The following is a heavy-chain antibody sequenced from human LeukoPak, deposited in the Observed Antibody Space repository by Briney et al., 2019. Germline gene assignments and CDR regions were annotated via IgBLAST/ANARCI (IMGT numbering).Heavy chain of an antibody. CDR2: INHSGST. V-gene: IGHV4-34*01. CDR3: ARDSVEENSLYSSSSWLDY. J-gene: IGHJ4*02. CDR1: GGSFSGYY. D-gene: IGHD6-6*01. Sequence: PSETLSLTCAVYGGSFSGYYWSWLRQPPGKGLEWIGEINHSGSTNYNPSLKSRVTISVDTSKNQFSLKLSSVTAADTAVYYCARDSVEENSLYSSSSWLDYWGQGTLVTVSS.